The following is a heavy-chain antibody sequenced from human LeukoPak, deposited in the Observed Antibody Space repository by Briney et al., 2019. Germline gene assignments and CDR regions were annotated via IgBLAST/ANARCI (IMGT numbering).Heavy chain of an antibody. CDR3: ARDSSSWGSLNYFDP. D-gene: IGHD6-13*01. CDR2: INPNSGGT. Sequence: ASVKVSCKASGYTFTSYAMNWVRQAPGQGLEWMGWINPNSGGTNYAQKFQGRVTMTRDTSISTAYMELSRLRSDDTALYYCARDSSSWGSLNYFDPWGQGTQVTVSS. J-gene: IGHJ5*02. V-gene: IGHV1-2*02. CDR1: GYTFTSYA.